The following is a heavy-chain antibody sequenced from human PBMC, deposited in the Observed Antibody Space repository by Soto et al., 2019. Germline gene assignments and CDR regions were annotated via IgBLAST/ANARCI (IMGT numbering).Heavy chain of an antibody. Sequence: PGESLKISCKGSGYSFTSYWIGWVRQMPGKGLEWMGIIYPGDSDTRYSPSFQGQVTISADKSISTAYLQWSSLKASDTAMYYCARQEREYYDYVWGSYPYPLDIWGQGTMVTVSS. J-gene: IGHJ3*02. CDR1: GYSFTSYW. CDR3: ARQEREYYDYVWGSYPYPLDI. D-gene: IGHD3-16*01. V-gene: IGHV5-51*01. CDR2: IYPGDSDT.